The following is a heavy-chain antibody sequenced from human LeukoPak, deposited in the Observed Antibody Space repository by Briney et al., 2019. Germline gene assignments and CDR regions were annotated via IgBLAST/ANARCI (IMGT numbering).Heavy chain of an antibody. J-gene: IGHJ4*02. D-gene: IGHD3-22*01. CDR2: ISYSGSVQ. Sequence: PGGSLRLSCAASVFRFTNFGMHWVRQAPGKGLEWVSVISYSGSVQFYADSVKGRFTISRDDSKNTVYLQMNSLRVEDTAVYYCARSPRDSRDWTGSLDFWGQGALVTVSS. CDR1: VFRFTNFG. V-gene: IGHV3-30*03. CDR3: ARSPRDSRDWTGSLDF.